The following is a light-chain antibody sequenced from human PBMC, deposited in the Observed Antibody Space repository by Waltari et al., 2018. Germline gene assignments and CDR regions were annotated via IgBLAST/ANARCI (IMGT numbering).Light chain of an antibody. V-gene: IGKV3-20*01. CDR2: GAS. CDR1: QSVSSSY. J-gene: IGKJ2*01. Sequence: EIVLTPSPGTLSLSPGERATLSCRASQSVSSSYFAWYQQKPGQAPRLRIYGASTRATGVPDRFSGSGSGTDFTLTISRLETEDFAVYYCQQYGTSLFTFGQGTKLEIK. CDR3: QQYGTSLFT.